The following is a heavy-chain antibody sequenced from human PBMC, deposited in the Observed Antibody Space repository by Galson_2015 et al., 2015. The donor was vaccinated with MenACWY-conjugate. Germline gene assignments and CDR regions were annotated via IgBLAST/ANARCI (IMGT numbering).Heavy chain of an antibody. D-gene: IGHD3-10*01. CDR1: GFIFSSYS. V-gene: IGHV3-21*01. Sequence: SLRLSCAASGFIFSSYSMNWVRQAPGKGLEWVSSIDSSGSDIYYGDSVKGRFTISRDNAKNSVFLQMNSLRAEDTAVYYCARDRRFSSRGVVTSSRMDVWGQGTTVTVSS. CDR2: IDSSGSDI. CDR3: ARDRRFSSRGVVTSSRMDV. J-gene: IGHJ6*02.